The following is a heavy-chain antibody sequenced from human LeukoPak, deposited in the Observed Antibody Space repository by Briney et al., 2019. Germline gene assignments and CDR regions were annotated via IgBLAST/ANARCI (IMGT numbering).Heavy chain of an antibody. CDR2: IIPIFGTA. CDR3: ASRPLKAAVAGYYFDY. Sequence: GSSVKASCKASGGTFSSYAISWVRQAPGQGLEWMGGIIPIFGTANYAQKFQGRVTITADESTSTAYMELSSLRSEDTAVYYCASRPLKAAVAGYYFDYWGQGTLVTVSS. D-gene: IGHD6-19*01. CDR1: GGTFSSYA. J-gene: IGHJ4*02. V-gene: IGHV1-69*01.